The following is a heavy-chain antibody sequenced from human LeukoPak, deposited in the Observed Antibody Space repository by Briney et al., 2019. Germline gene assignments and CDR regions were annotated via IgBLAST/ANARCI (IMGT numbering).Heavy chain of an antibody. D-gene: IGHD1-20*01. J-gene: IGHJ3*02. V-gene: IGHV1-2*02. CDR1: GYTFTGYY. CDR2: INPNSGGT. Sequence: ASVKVSCKASGYTFTGYYMHWVRQAPGQGLEWMGWINPNSGGTNYAQKFQGRVTMTRDTSISTAYMELSRLRSDDTAVYYCARALPKGGYNWNDVGPPWGAFDIWGQGTMATVSS. CDR3: ARALPKGGYNWNDVGPPWGAFDI.